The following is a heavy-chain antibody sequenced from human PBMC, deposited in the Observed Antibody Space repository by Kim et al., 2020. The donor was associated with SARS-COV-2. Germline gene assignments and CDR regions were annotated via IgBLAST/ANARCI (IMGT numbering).Heavy chain of an antibody. CDR3: ARSQYYYDSSGSDY. V-gene: IGHV4-39*01. Sequence: SETLSLTCTVSGGSISSSSYYWGWILQPPGKGLEWIGSIYYSGSTYYNPSLKSRVTISVDTSKNQFSLKLSSVTAADTAVYYCARSQYYYDSSGSDYWG. CDR2: IYYSGST. D-gene: IGHD3-22*01. CDR1: GGSISSSSYY. J-gene: IGHJ4*01.